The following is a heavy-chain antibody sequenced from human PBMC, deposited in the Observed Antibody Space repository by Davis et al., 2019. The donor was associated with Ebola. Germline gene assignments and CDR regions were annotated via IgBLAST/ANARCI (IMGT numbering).Heavy chain of an antibody. J-gene: IGHJ5*02. CDR1: GFTFTDYW. D-gene: IGHD6-19*01. V-gene: IGHV3-74*01. CDR3: ARVSGVRHSSGWYDSFDP. Sequence: PGGSLRLSCAASGFTFTDYWMHWVRQGPGKGLEWLSLVDSGGRTTRHADSVRGRFTISRDNAKNTLYLQMNSLRAEDTAVYYCARVSGVRHSSGWYDSFDPWGQGTLVTVSS. CDR2: VDSGGRTT.